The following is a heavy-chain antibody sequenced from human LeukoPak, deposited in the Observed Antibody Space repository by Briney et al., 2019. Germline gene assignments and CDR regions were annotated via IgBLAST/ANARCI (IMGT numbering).Heavy chain of an antibody. CDR1: GFTFSSYE. J-gene: IGHJ5*02. D-gene: IGHD3-10*01. CDR2: ISSSGSTI. Sequence: GGSLRLSCAASGFTFSSYEMNWVRQAPGKGLEWVSYISSSGSTIYYADSVKGRFTISRDNAKNSLYLQMNSLRAEDTAVYYCARFTPTMVRGVIVPGWFDPWGQGTLVTVSS. V-gene: IGHV3-48*03. CDR3: ARFTPTMVRGVIVPGWFDP.